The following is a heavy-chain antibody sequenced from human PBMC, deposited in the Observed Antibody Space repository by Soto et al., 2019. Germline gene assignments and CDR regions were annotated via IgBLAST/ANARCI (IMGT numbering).Heavy chain of an antibody. J-gene: IGHJ4*02. D-gene: IGHD5-18*01. CDR1: GFIFSSYG. V-gene: IGHV3-33*01. Sequence: PGGSLRLSCAASGFIFSSYGMHWVRQAPGKGLEWVAVIWYDGSNKYYADSVKGRFTISRDNSKNTVYLQMNSLRAEETAVYYCARGNGYNYGYFDYLCQGTVVTVSS. CDR3: ARGNGYNYGYFDY. CDR2: IWYDGSNK.